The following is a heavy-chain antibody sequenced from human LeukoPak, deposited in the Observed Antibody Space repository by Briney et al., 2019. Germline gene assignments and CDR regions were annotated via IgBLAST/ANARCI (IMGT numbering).Heavy chain of an antibody. D-gene: IGHD3-10*01. CDR1: GGSISSSSYY. CDR3: AREDQTYYYGSGGAAFDI. J-gene: IGHJ3*02. Sequence: SETLSLTCTVSGGSISSSSYYWGWIRQPPGKGLEWIGSIYYSGSTYYNPSLKSRVTISVDTSKNQFSLKLSSVTAADTAVYYCAREDQTYYYGSGGAAFDIWGQGTMVTVSS. V-gene: IGHV4-39*07. CDR2: IYYSGST.